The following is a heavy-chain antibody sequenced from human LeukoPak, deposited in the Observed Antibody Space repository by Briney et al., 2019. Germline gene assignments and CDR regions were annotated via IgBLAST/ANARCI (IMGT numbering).Heavy chain of an antibody. Sequence: SETLSLTCAVYGGSFSGYYWSWIRQPPGKGLEWIGEINHSGSTNYNPSLKSRVTISVDTSKNQFSLKLSSVTAADTAVYYCARGQDYDSSGYYEDYWGQGTLVTASS. CDR1: GGSFSGYY. J-gene: IGHJ4*02. V-gene: IGHV4-34*01. D-gene: IGHD3-22*01. CDR2: INHSGST. CDR3: ARGQDYDSSGYYEDY.